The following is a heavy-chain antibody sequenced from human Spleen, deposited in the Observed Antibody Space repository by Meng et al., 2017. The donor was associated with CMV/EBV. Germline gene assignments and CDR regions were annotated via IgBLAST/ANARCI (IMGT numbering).Heavy chain of an antibody. V-gene: IGHV3-21*06. Sequence: GESLKISCVGSGFNFTNYGMNWVRQAPGKGLQWLASISGSSSLKFHAESLQGRIAISRDNAKSSLFLQLDSLTAEDTAVYYCARAGVRQSVALLYFFQHWGQGTLVTVSS. CDR1: GFNFTNYG. D-gene: IGHD2-8*01. CDR2: ISGSSSLK. CDR3: ARAGVRQSVALLYFFQH. J-gene: IGHJ1*01.